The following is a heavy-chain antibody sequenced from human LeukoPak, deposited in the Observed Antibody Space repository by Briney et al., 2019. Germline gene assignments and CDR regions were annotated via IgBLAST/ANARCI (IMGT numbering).Heavy chain of an antibody. Sequence: GGSLRLSCAASGFTFSNYAMNWVRQASGKGLEWVGRIRSEPNSYATTYAASVKGRFTISRDDSKNTAYLQMSSLKTEDTAVYYCARLGSGDCWGQGALVTVSS. CDR2: IRSEPNSYAT. CDR3: ARLGSGDC. CDR1: GFTFSNYA. J-gene: IGHJ4*02. V-gene: IGHV3-73*01.